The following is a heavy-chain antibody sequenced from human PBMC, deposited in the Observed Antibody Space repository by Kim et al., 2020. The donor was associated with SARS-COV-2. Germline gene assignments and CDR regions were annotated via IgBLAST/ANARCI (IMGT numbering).Heavy chain of an antibody. D-gene: IGHD5-12*01. CDR1: GYNFIKEW. Sequence: GESLKISCKGSGYNFIKEWIAWVRHMPGKGLEWMGIIYPDDSDTRYSPSFQGQVTISADKSITTAYLQWSSLKASDTAMYYCARGEGGGYDSKFAYWGQGTLVTVSS. CDR2: IYPDDSDT. V-gene: IGHV5-51*06. J-gene: IGHJ4*02. CDR3: ARGEGGGYDSKFAY.